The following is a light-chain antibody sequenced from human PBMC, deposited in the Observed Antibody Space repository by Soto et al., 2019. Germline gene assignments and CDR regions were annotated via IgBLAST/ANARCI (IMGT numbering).Light chain of an antibody. V-gene: IGLV2-14*02. CDR3: KSYAGSNTYV. Sequence: QSALTQPASVSGSPGQSITISCTGTRSDVGSDNLVSWYQQFPGKAPKLVIYEGTKRPSGVSDRFSGSKSANTASLTVSGLQAADEADYFCKSYAGSNTYVFGSGTKLTVL. CDR2: EGT. CDR1: RSDVGSDNL. J-gene: IGLJ1*01.